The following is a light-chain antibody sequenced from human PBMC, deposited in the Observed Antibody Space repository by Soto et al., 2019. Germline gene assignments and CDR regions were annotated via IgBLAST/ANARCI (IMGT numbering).Light chain of an antibody. Sequence: DIQMTQSPSSLSASVGDSVTITCQASQDISKNLIWYQQKPGKAPKLLIYDASDRETGVPSRFSGSGSGTGFTFTISSLQPEDFATYYCQQYERLPLTFGQGTKVDIK. V-gene: IGKV1-33*01. CDR2: DAS. CDR1: QDISKN. J-gene: IGKJ1*01. CDR3: QQYERLPLT.